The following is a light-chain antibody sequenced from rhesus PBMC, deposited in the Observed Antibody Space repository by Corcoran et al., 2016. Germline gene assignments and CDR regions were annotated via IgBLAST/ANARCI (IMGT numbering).Light chain of an antibody. CDR1: QGISNN. V-gene: IGKV1-25*01. CDR3: QHGYGILYS. CDR2: KAS. Sequence: DIQMTQSPSSLSASVGDRVTITCRASQGISNNLAWYQQKPGKVPKLLIYKASPLQSGIPSRFSGSGSVTDFTLTISSLQPEDFATYYCQHGYGILYSFGQGTKVEIK. J-gene: IGKJ2*01.